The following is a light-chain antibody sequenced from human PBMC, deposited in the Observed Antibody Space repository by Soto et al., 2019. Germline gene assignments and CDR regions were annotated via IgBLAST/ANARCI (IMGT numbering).Light chain of an antibody. CDR2: DVS. V-gene: IGLV2-14*01. CDR1: SSDVGGYNY. Sequence: QSALTQPAPVSGSPGQSITISCTGTSSDVGGYNYVSWYQQHPGKAPKLMIYDVSNRPSGVSNRFSGSKSGNTASLTISGLQAEDEADYYCSSYTSSSFYVFGTGTKVTVL. J-gene: IGLJ1*01. CDR3: SSYTSSSFYV.